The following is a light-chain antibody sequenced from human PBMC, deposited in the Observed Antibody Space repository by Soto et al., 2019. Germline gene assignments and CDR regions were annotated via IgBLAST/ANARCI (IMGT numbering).Light chain of an antibody. J-gene: IGKJ4*01. CDR1: QSVSSN. CDR3: QQYKNWPLT. Sequence: EIVMTQSPATLSVSPGGRATLSCRASQSVSSNLAWYQQKPGQAPRLLIYGAPTRATGFPARFRGSGSGTEFTLTSSRLQSEDFAVYYCQQYKNWPLTFGGGTRVEIK. CDR2: GAP. V-gene: IGKV3-15*01.